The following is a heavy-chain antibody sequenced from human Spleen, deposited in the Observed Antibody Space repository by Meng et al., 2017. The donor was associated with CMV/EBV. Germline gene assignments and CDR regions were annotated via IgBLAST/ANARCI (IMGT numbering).Heavy chain of an antibody. V-gene: IGHV1-69*05. D-gene: IGHD5-12*01. CDR2: IIAIFHTT. CDR3: AEAKGYSGYDFVE. Sequence: SVKVSCKASGGTFRSNAISWVRQAPGQGLEWMGGIIAIFHTTNYAQKFQGRVTITMDEFPSTAFLELSGLRSEDTAVYYCAEAKGYSGYDFVEWGQGTLVTVS. J-gene: IGHJ1*01. CDR1: GGTFRSNA.